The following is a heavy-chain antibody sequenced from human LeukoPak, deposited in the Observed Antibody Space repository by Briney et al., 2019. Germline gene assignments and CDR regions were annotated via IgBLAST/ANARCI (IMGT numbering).Heavy chain of an antibody. CDR3: ARTTISGVLRNHHFDY. D-gene: IGHD3-3*01. CDR1: GDSISSNNW. CDR2: IHHRGNT. V-gene: IGHV4-4*02. Sequence: PSETLSLTCAVSGDSISSNNWWNWVRQPPGKGLEWIGEIHHRGNTNYNPSLMSRVNISVDTTKNQFSLKLSSVTAADTAVYYCARTTISGVLRNHHFDYWGRGTLVTVSS. J-gene: IGHJ4*01.